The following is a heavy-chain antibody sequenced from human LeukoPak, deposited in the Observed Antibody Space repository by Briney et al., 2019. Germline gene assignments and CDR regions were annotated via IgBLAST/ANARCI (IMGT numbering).Heavy chain of an antibody. Sequence: PGGSLRLSCAASGFTFSSYAMHCVRQAPGKGLEYVSAISSNGGSTYYANSVKGRFTISRDNSKNTLYLQVGSLRAEDMAVYYCARRAAVALYYYYGMDVWGQGTTVTVSS. CDR1: GFTFSSYA. D-gene: IGHD6-19*01. J-gene: IGHJ6*02. CDR3: ARRAAVALYYYYGMDV. CDR2: ISSNGGST. V-gene: IGHV3-64*01.